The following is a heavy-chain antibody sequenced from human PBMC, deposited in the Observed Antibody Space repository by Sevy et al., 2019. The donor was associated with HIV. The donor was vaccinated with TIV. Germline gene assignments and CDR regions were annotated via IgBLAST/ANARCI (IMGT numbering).Heavy chain of an antibody. Sequence: GGSLRLSCTASEFTFMAYWMTWVRQAPGKGLEWVASIREDGSDKKDGDSVRGRLTISRDNAKNSLYLQMNSLRAEDTALYYCARLSCGGGSCYSAFDYWGQGTLVTVSS. CDR1: EFTFMAYW. CDR2: IREDGSDK. V-gene: IGHV3-7*01. D-gene: IGHD2-15*01. J-gene: IGHJ4*02. CDR3: ARLSCGGGSCYSAFDY.